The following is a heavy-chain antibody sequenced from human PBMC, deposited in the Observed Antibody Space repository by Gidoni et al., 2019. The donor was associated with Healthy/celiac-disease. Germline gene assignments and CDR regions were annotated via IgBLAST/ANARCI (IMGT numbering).Heavy chain of an antibody. CDR2: ISYDGSNK. D-gene: IGHD1-26*01. CDR3: ARRVGATTHDAFDI. Sequence: QVQLVESGGGVVQPGRSLRLSCAASGFPFSRYAMHWVRQAPGKGLEWVAVISYDGSNKYYADSVKGRFTISRDNSKNTLYLQMNSLRAEDTAVYYCARRVGATTHDAFDIWGQGTMVTVSS. J-gene: IGHJ3*02. CDR1: GFPFSRYA. V-gene: IGHV3-30-3*01.